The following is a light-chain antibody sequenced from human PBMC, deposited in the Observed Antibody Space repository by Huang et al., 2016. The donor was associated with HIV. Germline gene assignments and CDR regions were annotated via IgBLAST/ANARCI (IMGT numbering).Light chain of an antibody. CDR3: QQYNNWPLT. J-gene: IGKJ4*01. CDR2: GAS. Sequence: EIVMTQSPATLSLSPGERATLPCRASQRVSSNLAWYQQNPGQAPRRLIYGASTRATGDPARFSGSGSGTELTLTISSLESEDFAVYYCQQYNNWPLTFGGGTKVEIK. V-gene: IGKV3-15*01. CDR1: QRVSSN.